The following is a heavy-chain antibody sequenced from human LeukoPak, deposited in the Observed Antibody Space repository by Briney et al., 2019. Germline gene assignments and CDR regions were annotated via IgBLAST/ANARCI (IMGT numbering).Heavy chain of an antibody. V-gene: IGHV5-51*01. Sequence: GESLKISCKGSGYSFAGYWIAWVRQMPGKGLEWMGMIYPGDSDTKYSPSFEGLVTISVDKSISTAYLQWSSLKASDTATYYCARQVSPGDFDFWGQGTLVTVSS. CDR1: GYSFAGYW. J-gene: IGHJ4*02. CDR3: ARQVSPGDFDF. D-gene: IGHD1-14*01. CDR2: IYPGDSDT.